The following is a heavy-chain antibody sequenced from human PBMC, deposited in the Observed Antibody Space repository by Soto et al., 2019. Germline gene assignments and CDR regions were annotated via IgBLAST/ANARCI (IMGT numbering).Heavy chain of an antibody. D-gene: IGHD3-10*01. CDR3: PSLMIRETIDF. CDR2: INAEGTTT. J-gene: IGHJ4*02. Sequence: EVQLVESGGGLVQPGGSLRLSCEASGFTFGSYWMNWVRQAPGKGLAWVSRINAEGTTTFYADSVKGRFTISRDNAKNTLYLDMHSLGAEDTAVYFCPSLMIRETIDFWGQGTLVTVSP. CDR1: GFTFGSYW. V-gene: IGHV3-74*01.